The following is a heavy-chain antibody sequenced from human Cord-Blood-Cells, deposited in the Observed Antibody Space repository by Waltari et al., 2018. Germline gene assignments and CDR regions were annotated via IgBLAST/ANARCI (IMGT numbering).Heavy chain of an antibody. V-gene: IGHV3-53*02. Sequence: EVQLVETGGGLIQPGGSLRLSCAASGFTVSSNYMSWSRQAPGKGLEWVSVIYSGGSTYYADSVKGRFTISRDNSKNTLYLQMNSLRAEDTAVYYCARDSSSSFAFDIWGQGTMVTVSS. D-gene: IGHD6-6*01. CDR1: GFTVSSNY. CDR2: IYSGGST. CDR3: ARDSSSSFAFDI. J-gene: IGHJ3*02.